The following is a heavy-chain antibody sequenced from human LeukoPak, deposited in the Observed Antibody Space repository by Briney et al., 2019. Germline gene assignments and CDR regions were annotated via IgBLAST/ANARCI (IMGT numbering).Heavy chain of an antibody. CDR3: AKERFGAFDI. D-gene: IGHD3-16*01. CDR1: GFTFSRYE. CDR2: ISSSGTTI. J-gene: IGHJ3*02. Sequence: TGGSLRLSCAASGFTFSRYEMNWVRQAPGKGLEWVSYISSSGTTIYYADSVKGRFTMSRDNAKTSLYLQMNSLRAEDTAVYYCAKERFGAFDIWGQGTMVTVSS. V-gene: IGHV3-48*03.